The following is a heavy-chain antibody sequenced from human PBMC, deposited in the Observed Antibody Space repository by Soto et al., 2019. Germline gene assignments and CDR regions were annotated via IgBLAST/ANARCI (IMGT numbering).Heavy chain of an antibody. CDR2: MNPNSGNT. CDR1: GYTFTSYD. Sequence: ASVKVSCKASGYTFTSYDINWVRQATGQGLEWMGWMNPNSGNTGYAQKFQGRVTMSRNTSISTAYMELSSLRSEDTAVYYCARVGYANYYYYGMDVWGQGTTVTVSS. CDR3: ARVGYANYYYYGMDV. D-gene: IGHD5-12*01. V-gene: IGHV1-8*01. J-gene: IGHJ6*02.